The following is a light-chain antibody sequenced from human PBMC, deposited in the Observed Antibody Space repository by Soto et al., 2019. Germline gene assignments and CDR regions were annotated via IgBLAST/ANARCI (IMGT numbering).Light chain of an antibody. J-gene: IGLJ2*01. V-gene: IGLV1-44*01. CDR3: STWDDSLNGYML. CDR2: ENS. Sequence: QSVLTQPPSASGTPGQTVTISCSGSNSNIGSSTVNWYQQLPGTAPKLLIYENSARPSGVPDRFSGSRSGTSASLAISGLHSDDEALYYCSTWDDSLNGYMLFGGGTKLTVL. CDR1: NSNIGSST.